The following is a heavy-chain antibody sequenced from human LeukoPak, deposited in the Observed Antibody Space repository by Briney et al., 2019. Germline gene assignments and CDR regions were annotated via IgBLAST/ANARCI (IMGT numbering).Heavy chain of an antibody. D-gene: IGHD2/OR15-2a*01. CDR2: SSPYNGKT. CDR3: ARGGIDIVTVPVSNWFDP. Sequence: ASVKVSCKASGYAFINYGITWVRQAPGQGLEWMGWSSPYNGKTNYAQKLQGRVTMTTDTSTNTAYMGLRSLRSDDTAVYYCARGGIDIVTVPVSNWFDPWGQGTLVTVSS. J-gene: IGHJ5*02. V-gene: IGHV1-18*01. CDR1: GYAFINYG.